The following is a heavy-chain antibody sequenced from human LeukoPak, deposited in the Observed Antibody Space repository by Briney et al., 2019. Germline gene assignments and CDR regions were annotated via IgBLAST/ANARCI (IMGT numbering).Heavy chain of an antibody. CDR1: GGSISSYY. D-gene: IGHD3-22*01. J-gene: IGHJ4*02. V-gene: IGHV4-39*01. Sequence: SETLSLTCTVSGGSISSYYWSWIRQPPGKGLEWIGSIYYSGSTYYNPSLKSRVTISVDTSKNQFSLKLSSVTAADTAVYYCARMIEYYYDSSGYYYFDYWGQGTLVTVSS. CDR2: IYYSGST. CDR3: ARMIEYYYDSSGYYYFDY.